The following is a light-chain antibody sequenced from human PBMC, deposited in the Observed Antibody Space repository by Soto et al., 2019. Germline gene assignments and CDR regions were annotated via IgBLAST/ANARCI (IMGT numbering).Light chain of an antibody. Sequence: QSVMTQPASVAGSPGQSITISCTGTSSDVGGYKYVSWYQHHPGKAPKLIIYEVTNRPSGVSNRFPGSKSGNTASLTISGLKAEDEAGYYCIVYTSDSTTYVFGEATK. CDR1: SSDVGGYKY. CDR2: EVT. J-gene: IGLJ1*01. V-gene: IGLV2-14*01. CDR3: IVYTSDSTTYV.